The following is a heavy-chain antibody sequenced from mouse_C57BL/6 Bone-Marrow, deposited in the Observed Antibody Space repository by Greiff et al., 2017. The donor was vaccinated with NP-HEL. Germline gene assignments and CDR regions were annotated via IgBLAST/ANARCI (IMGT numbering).Heavy chain of an antibody. D-gene: IGHD1-1*01. CDR2: ISSGSSTI. Sequence: EVKLMESGGGLVKPGGSLKLSCAASGFTFSDYGMHWVRQAPEKGLEWVAYISSGSSTIYYADTVKGRFTISRDNAKNTLFLQMTRRRAEDTAMYYCARRYYGSSHFDYWGQGTTLTVSS. J-gene: IGHJ2*01. CDR1: GFTFSDYG. V-gene: IGHV5-17*01. CDR3: ARRYYGSSHFDY.